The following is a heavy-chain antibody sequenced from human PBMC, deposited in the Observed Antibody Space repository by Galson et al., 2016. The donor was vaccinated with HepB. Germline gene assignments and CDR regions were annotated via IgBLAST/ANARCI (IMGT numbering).Heavy chain of an antibody. V-gene: IGHV1-58*01. J-gene: IGHJ4*02. Sequence: VSCKASGFPFSSSAVQWVRQARGQPLEWIGWIVAGSGNTNIAPRFRERVTFTRDKSTSTVYMEVSSLGSEDTAMYYCAAGPQLTLLYFTYWGQGTLVTVSS. CDR2: IVAGSGNT. CDR1: GFPFSSSA. D-gene: IGHD1-1*01. CDR3: AAGPQLTLLYFTY.